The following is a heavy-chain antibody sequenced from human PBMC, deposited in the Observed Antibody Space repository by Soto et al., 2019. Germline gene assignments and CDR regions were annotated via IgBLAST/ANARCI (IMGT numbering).Heavy chain of an antibody. J-gene: IGHJ5*02. V-gene: IGHV1-46*01. D-gene: IGHD3-22*01. CDR2: INPSGGST. CDR1: GYTFTSYY. Sequence: ASVKVSCKASGYTFTSYYMYWVRQAPGQGLEWMGIINPSGGSTSYAQKFQGRVTMTRDTSTSTVYMELSSLRSEDTAVYYCARDQNYYDSSGYGWFDPWGQGTLVTVSS. CDR3: ARDQNYYDSSGYGWFDP.